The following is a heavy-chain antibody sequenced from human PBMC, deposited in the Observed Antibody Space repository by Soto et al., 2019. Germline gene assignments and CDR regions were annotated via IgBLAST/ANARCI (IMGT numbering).Heavy chain of an antibody. CDR1: GFTFSSFA. CDR2: IGGSGATT. J-gene: IGHJ4*02. D-gene: IGHD6-13*01. V-gene: IGHV3-23*01. CDR3: AKVIPATGIVY. Sequence: EVQLLESGGGLVQPGGSLRLSCAASGFTFSSFAMSWVRQAPGKGLQWVSAIGGSGATTYYADSVKGRFTISRDNSKSTLYLQMNSLRAEDTAIYYCAKVIPATGIVYWGQGTLVAVSS.